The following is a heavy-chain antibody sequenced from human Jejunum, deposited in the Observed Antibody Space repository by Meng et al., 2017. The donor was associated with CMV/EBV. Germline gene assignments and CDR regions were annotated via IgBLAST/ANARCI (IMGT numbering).Heavy chain of an antibody. V-gene: IGHV3-48*03. CDR3: AGEYQLLNTPYFES. CDR1: GFGFSSYE. D-gene: IGHD2-2*01. Sequence: SGFGFSSYEMTWVRQAPGKGLEWVSYISTGGGTIYYADSVKGRFAISRDNSKNTVSLHLSSLTTEDTAVYYCAGEYQLLNTPYFESWGQGTLVTVSS. J-gene: IGHJ4*02. CDR2: ISTGGGTI.